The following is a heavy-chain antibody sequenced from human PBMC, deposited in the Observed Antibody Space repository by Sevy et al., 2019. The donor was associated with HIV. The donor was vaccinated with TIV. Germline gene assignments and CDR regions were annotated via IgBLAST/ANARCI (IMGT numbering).Heavy chain of an antibody. Sequence: SETLSLTCTVSGDSITSYYWSWIRQPPGKGLEWIGYIFYNGITNYNPSLKSRVTISVDTSKNQFSLKLSSVTASDTAVYYCARSIAAPRCMDVWGQGTTVTVSS. J-gene: IGHJ6*02. V-gene: IGHV4-59*01. CDR3: ARSIAAPRCMDV. CDR2: IFYNGIT. D-gene: IGHD6-6*01. CDR1: GDSITSYY.